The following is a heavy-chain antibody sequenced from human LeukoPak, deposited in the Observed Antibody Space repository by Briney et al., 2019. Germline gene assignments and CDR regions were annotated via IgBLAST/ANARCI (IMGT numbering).Heavy chain of an antibody. J-gene: IGHJ6*04. CDR3: ARNRIMVYAIAFWMDV. V-gene: IGHV1-2*02. CDR2: INPNSGGT. CDR1: GYTFTGYY. D-gene: IGHD2-8*01. Sequence: ASVKVSCKASGYTFTGYYMHWVRQAPGQGLEWMGWINPNSGGTNYAQKFQGRVTMTRDTSISTGYMELSRLRSDDTAVYYCARNRIMVYAIAFWMDVWGKGATVTVSS.